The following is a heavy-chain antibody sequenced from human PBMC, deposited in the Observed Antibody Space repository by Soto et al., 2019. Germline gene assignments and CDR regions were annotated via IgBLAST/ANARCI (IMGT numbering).Heavy chain of an antibody. Sequence: PGGSLRLSCAASGFTFSSYSMNWVRQAPGKGLEWISYISSSTSTIYYTDSVKGRFTISRDNAKNSLYLQMNSLRDEDTAVYYCAREPGRDYYDSRGYFDYWGQGTLVTVSS. CDR1: GFTFSSYS. J-gene: IGHJ4*02. CDR3: AREPGRDYYDSRGYFDY. D-gene: IGHD3-22*01. CDR2: ISSSTSTI. V-gene: IGHV3-48*02.